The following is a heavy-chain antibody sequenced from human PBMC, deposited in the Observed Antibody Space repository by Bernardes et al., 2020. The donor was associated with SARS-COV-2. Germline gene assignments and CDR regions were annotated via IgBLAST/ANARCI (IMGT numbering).Heavy chain of an antibody. Sequence: GGSLRLSCAASGFTFSSYAMHWVRQAPGKGLEWVAVISYDGSNKYYADSVKGRFTISRDNSKNTLYLQMNSLRAEDTAVYYCARDYGGNLSLYYWGQGTLVTVSS. J-gene: IGHJ4*02. CDR3: ARDYGGNLSLYY. CDR2: ISYDGSNK. V-gene: IGHV3-30-3*01. CDR1: GFTFSSYA. D-gene: IGHD4-17*01.